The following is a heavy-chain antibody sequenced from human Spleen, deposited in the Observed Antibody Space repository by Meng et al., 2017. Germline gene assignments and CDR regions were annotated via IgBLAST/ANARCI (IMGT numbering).Heavy chain of an antibody. Sequence: QVQLVQSGPEVMKPGASLMMSCRTSGYTFTDFFLHWVRQAPGQGLEWLGTINPDNGGTSYAQRFQGRVTLTTDTSTNTVYMELISLTSEDTAMYYCAREKSPGHFDYLGQGGLVTVSS. CDR2: INPDNGGT. CDR1: GYTFTDFF. J-gene: IGHJ4*02. CDR3: AREKSPGHFDY. V-gene: IGHV1-46*01.